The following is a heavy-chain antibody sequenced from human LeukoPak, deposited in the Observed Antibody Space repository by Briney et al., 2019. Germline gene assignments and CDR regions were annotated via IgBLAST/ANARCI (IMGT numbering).Heavy chain of an antibody. CDR2: INPILGIA. Sequence: SVKVSCKASGGTFSSYAISWVRQAPGQGLEWMGRINPILGIANYAQKFQGRVTITADKSTSTAYMELSSLRSEDTAVYYCARDYRSSGGLFDYWGQGTLVTVSS. CDR1: GGTFSSYA. CDR3: ARDYRSSGGLFDY. V-gene: IGHV1-69*04. D-gene: IGHD6-25*01. J-gene: IGHJ4*02.